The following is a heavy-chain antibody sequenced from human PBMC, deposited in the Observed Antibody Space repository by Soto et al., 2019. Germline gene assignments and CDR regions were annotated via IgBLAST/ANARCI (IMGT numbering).Heavy chain of an antibody. Sequence: SETLSLTCAVYGGSFSGYYWSWIRQPPGKGLEWIGRISTSGNTNYNPSLNSRLTMSVDTSKNQVSLKLTSVTAADTAVYYCARGGGVPALGDPWGQGTLVTVSS. D-gene: IGHD3-16*01. CDR3: ARGGGVPALGDP. J-gene: IGHJ5*02. V-gene: IGHV4-59*10. CDR1: GGSFSGYY. CDR2: ISTSGNT.